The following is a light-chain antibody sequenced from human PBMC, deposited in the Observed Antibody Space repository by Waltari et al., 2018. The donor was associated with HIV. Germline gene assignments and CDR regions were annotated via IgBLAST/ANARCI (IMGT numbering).Light chain of an antibody. V-gene: IGLV8-61*01. CDR2: NTN. J-gene: IGLJ3*02. CDR3: LLYMASGRV. Sequence: QTVVTQEPSFSVSPGGTITLTCGLSSGSVSSAYYPSWYQQTTGQPPRTLSYNTNTRSSGVPDRFSGSFVGNKAALTITGAQSEDESDYYCLLYMASGRVFGGGTRLTVL. CDR1: SGSVSSAYY.